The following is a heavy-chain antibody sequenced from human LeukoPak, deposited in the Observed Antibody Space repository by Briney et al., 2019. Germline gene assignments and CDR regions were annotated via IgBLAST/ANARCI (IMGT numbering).Heavy chain of an antibody. D-gene: IGHD2-15*01. V-gene: IGHV4-4*07. CDR1: GGSISSYY. Sequence: SETLSLTCTVSGGSISSYYWSWIRQPAGKGLEWIGRIYTSGSTNYNPSLKSRVTMSVDMSKNQFSLKLSSVTAADTAVYYCARDSYCSGGSCYSYNWFDPWGQGTLVTVSS. CDR3: ARDSYCSGGSCYSYNWFDP. CDR2: IYTSGST. J-gene: IGHJ5*02.